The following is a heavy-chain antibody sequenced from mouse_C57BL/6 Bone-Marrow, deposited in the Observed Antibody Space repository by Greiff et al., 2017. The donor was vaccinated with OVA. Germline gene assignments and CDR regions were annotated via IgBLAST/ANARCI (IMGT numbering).Heavy chain of an antibody. V-gene: IGHV5-17*01. CDR1: GFTFSDYG. J-gene: IGHJ3*01. CDR3: ARPMAYDGYFAWFAY. Sequence: DVMLVESGGGLVKPGGSLKLSCAASGFTFSDYGMHWVRQAPEKGLEWVAYISSGSSTIYYADTVKGRFTISRDNAKNTLFLQMTSLRSEDTAMYYCARPMAYDGYFAWFAYWGQGTLVTVSA. D-gene: IGHD2-3*01. CDR2: ISSGSSTI.